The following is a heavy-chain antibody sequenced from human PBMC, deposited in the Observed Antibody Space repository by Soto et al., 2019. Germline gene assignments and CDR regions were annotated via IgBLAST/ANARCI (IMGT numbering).Heavy chain of an antibody. CDR1: GFTFSSYA. V-gene: IGHV3-23*01. Sequence: GESLKISCAASGFTFSSYAMSWVRQAPGKGLEWVSAISGSGGSTYYADSVKGRFTISRDNSKNTLYLQMNSLRAEDTAVYYCAKAPFGPFDIVVVPAAISTSDYWGQGTLVTVSS. J-gene: IGHJ4*02. CDR2: ISGSGGST. CDR3: AKAPFGPFDIVVVPAAISTSDY. D-gene: IGHD2-2*01.